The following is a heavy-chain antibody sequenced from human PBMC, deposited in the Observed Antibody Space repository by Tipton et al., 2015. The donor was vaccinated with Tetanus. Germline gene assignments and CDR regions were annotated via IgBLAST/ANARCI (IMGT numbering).Heavy chain of an antibody. CDR2: ISNGNT. Sequence: TLSLTCTVSRGPISSYYWSWIRQPAGKGLEWVGHISNGNTDYSTSLKSRVTLSVDLSKNQFSLQLRAVTAADTAVYYCARGEAYGDYPAMYFFDNWGQGTLLTVSS. D-gene: IGHD4-17*01. CDR1: RGPISSYY. V-gene: IGHV4-4*07. J-gene: IGHJ4*02. CDR3: ARGEAYGDYPAMYFFDN.